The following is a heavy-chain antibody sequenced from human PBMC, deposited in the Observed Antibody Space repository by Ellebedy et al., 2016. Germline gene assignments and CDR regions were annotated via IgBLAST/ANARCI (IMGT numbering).Heavy chain of an antibody. CDR1: GGSFSGYY. Sequence: SETLSLXXAVYGGSFSGYYWSWIRQPPGKGLEWIGEINHSGSTNYNPSLKSRVTISVDTSKNQFSLKLSSVTAADTAVYYCASLVRLNYGMDVWGQGTTVTVSS. V-gene: IGHV4-34*01. CDR3: ASLVRLNYGMDV. J-gene: IGHJ6*02. CDR2: INHSGST.